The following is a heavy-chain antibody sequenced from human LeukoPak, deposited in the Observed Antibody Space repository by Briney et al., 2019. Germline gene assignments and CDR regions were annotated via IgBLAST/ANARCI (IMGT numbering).Heavy chain of an antibody. CDR1: GFTFSSYA. Sequence: GGSLRLSCAASGFTFSSYAMSWVRQAPGKGLEWVSAISGSGGSTYYADSVKGRFTISRDNSKNTLYLQMNSLRAEDTVVYYYAKDFQRLVPAAIGSAFDIWGQGTLVTVSS. V-gene: IGHV3-23*01. CDR3: AKDFQRLVPAAIGSAFDI. D-gene: IGHD2-2*01. J-gene: IGHJ3*02. CDR2: ISGSGGST.